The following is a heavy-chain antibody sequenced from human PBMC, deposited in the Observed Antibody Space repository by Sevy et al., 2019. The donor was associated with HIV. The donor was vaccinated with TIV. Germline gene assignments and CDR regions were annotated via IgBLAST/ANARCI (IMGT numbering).Heavy chain of an antibody. V-gene: IGHV3-7*01. D-gene: IGHD3-22*01. CDR2: IKQDGSEK. Sequence: GGSLRLSCAASGFTFSSYWMSWVRQAPGKGLEWLANIKQDGSEKYYVDSVKGRFTISRDNAKNSLYLQMNSLRAEDTAVYYCARGDTMIVVVTDDAFDIWGQGTMVTVSS. CDR1: GFTFSSYW. CDR3: ARGDTMIVVVTDDAFDI. J-gene: IGHJ3*02.